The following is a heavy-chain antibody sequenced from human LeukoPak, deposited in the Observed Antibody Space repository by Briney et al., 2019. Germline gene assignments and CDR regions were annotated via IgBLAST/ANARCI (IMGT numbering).Heavy chain of an antibody. CDR1: GFTFSSYE. J-gene: IGHJ6*02. CDR3: AKDRGRNFYSYSLDV. Sequence: GGSLRLSCAASGFTFSSYEMNWVRQAPGKGLEWVSYISSSGSTIYYADSVKGRFTISRDNAKNSLYLQMNSLRAEDTAVYYCAKDRGRNFYSYSLDVWGQGTTVTVSS. D-gene: IGHD2-21*02. CDR2: ISSSGSTI. V-gene: IGHV3-48*03.